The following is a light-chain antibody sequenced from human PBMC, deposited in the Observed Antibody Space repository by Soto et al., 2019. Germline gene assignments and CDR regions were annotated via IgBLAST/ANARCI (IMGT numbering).Light chain of an antibody. CDR3: QRYNSAPWT. CDR1: QGISHY. J-gene: IGKJ1*01. V-gene: IGKV1-27*01. Sequence: EIKMTQSPSSLSASEGERVTITCRASQGISHYLAWYQQKPGKVPKLLIYAASTLQSGVPSRFSGSGSGTDFTLTISSLQPEDFATYYCQRYNSAPWTFGQGTKVEIK. CDR2: AAS.